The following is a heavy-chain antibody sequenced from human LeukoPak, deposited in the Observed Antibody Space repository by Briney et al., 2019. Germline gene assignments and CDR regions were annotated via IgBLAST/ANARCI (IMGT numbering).Heavy chain of an antibody. D-gene: IGHD3-16*01. Sequence: ASVKVSCKASGYTVTGSFMHWVRQAPGQGLEWLGWINPNSGGTNYAQKFQGRVTMTRDTSISTTYMELSRLRSDDTAVYYRTRRGINSASDYWGQGTLVTVS. CDR3: TRRGINSASDY. J-gene: IGHJ4*02. CDR1: GYTVTGSF. CDR2: INPNSGGT. V-gene: IGHV1-2*02.